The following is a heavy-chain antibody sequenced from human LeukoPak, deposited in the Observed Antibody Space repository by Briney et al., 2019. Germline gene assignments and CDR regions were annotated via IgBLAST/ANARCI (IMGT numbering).Heavy chain of an antibody. CDR2: INPNSGGT. CDR1: GYTFTGYY. V-gene: IGHV1-2*02. J-gene: IGHJ3*02. CDR3: AREDIVVVPAAPSPAFDI. Sequence: ASVKVSCKASGYTFTGYYMHWVRQAPGQGLEWMGWINPNSGGTNYAQKFQGRVTMTRDTSISTAYMELSRLRSDDTAVYYCAREDIVVVPAAPSPAFDIWGQGTMVTVSS. D-gene: IGHD2-2*01.